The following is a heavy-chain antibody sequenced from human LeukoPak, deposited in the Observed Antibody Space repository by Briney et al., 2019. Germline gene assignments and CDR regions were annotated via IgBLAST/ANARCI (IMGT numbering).Heavy chain of an antibody. V-gene: IGHV4-30-4*01. D-gene: IGHD3-16*01. CDR3: PRMMGGPWYYYGMDV. J-gene: IGHJ6*02. CDR2: IYYSGST. Sequence: SQTLSLTCTVSGGSISSGDYYWSWIRQPPGKGLEWIGYIYYSGSTYYNPSLKSRVTISVDTSKNQFSLKLSSVTAADTAVYYCPRMMGGPWYYYGMDVGGQGTTVTVSS. CDR1: GGSISSGDYY.